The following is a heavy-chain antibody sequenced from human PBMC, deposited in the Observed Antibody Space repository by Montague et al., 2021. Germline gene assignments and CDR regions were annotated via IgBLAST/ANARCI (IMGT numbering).Heavy chain of an antibody. CDR1: RSLINSDYY. CDR3: ARERDRYYYMDI. V-gene: IGHV4-38-2*02. Sequence: SDTLSLTCTVSRSLINSDYYWGWIRQPPGKGLEWMGSVSHGGRTYYNPSLKSRVTISVDTSNNHFSLKLSSVTAADTAMYYCARERDRYYYMDIWGKGTTIPLSS. CDR2: VSHGGRT. J-gene: IGHJ6*03.